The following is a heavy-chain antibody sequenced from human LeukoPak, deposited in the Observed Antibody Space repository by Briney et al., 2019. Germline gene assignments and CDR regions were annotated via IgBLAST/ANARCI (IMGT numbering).Heavy chain of an antibody. CDR1: GGSISSSSYY. Sequence: SETLSLTCTVSGGSISSSSYYWGWIRPPPGKGLEWIGSIYYSGSTYYNPSLKSRVTISVDTSKNQFSLKLSSVTAADTAVYYCASERPMVRGVIDYWGQGTLVTVSS. J-gene: IGHJ4*02. CDR2: IYYSGST. V-gene: IGHV4-39*01. CDR3: ASERPMVRGVIDY. D-gene: IGHD3-10*01.